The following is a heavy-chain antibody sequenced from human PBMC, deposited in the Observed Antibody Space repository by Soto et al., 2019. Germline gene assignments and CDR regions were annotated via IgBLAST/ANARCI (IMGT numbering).Heavy chain of an antibody. J-gene: IGHJ3*02. V-gene: IGHV2-5*02. CDR1: GFSLSTSGVG. CDR3: AHSQTYYYDRLRTGAFDI. Sequence: SGPTLVNPTQTLTLTCTFSGFSLSTSGVGVGWIRQPPGKALEWLALIYWDDDKRYSPSLKSRLTITKDTSKNQVVLTMTNMDPVDTATYYCAHSQTYYYDRLRTGAFDIWGQGTMVTVSS. D-gene: IGHD3-22*01. CDR2: IYWDDDK.